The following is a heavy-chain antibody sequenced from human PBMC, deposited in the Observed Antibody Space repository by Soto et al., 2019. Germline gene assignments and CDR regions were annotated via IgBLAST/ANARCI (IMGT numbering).Heavy chain of an antibody. CDR1: GFSFSSYV. CDR3: ARNPQYNSGWYFDY. D-gene: IGHD6-19*01. J-gene: IGHJ4*02. Sequence: PGGTLRLSCAAPGFSFSSYVIHWVRQAPGKGLEWVAVIWYDGSNKYYADSVKGRFTISRDNSKNTVYLQMNSLKAEDTAVYYCARNPQYNSGWYFDYWGQGA. CDR2: IWYDGSNK. V-gene: IGHV3-33*01.